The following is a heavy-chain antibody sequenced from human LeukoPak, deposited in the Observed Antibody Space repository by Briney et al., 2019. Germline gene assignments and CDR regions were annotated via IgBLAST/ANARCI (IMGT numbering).Heavy chain of an antibody. CDR1: GDSISSSSW. J-gene: IGHJ5*02. V-gene: IGHV4-4*02. Sequence: PSGTLSLTCAVSGDSISSSSWWNWVRQPPGKGLEWIGEIFHSGSTNYNPSLKSRVTISVDKSKNQFSLRLTSVTAADTAVYYCARTVSLWFGELLGGWFDPWGQGTLVTVSS. CDR3: ARTVSLWFGELLGGWFDP. D-gene: IGHD3-10*01. CDR2: IFHSGST.